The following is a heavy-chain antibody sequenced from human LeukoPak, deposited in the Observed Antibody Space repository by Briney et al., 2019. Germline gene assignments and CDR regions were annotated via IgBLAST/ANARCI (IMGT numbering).Heavy chain of an antibody. Sequence: SETLSLTCTVSGGSISSGGYYWSWIRQHPGKGLEWIGYIYYSGSTYYNPSLKSRVTISVDTSKNQFSLKLSSVTAADTAVYYCARSHLSYYYYVWGLGWFDPWGQGTLVTVSS. CDR3: ARSHLSYYYYVWGLGWFDP. V-gene: IGHV4-31*03. D-gene: IGHD3-16*01. CDR2: IYYSGST. CDR1: GGSISSGGYY. J-gene: IGHJ5*02.